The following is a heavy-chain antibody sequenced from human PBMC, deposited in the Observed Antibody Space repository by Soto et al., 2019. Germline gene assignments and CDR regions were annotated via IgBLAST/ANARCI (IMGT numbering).Heavy chain of an antibody. CDR3: VKGYWRGDV. CDR2: ISGSGGSI. Sequence: EVQLLESGGGLVQPGGSLRLSCAASGFTFSTYAMNCVRQAPGNGLEWVSAISGSGGSIHYADSVKGRFTISRDNSKNTLYLQMNSLRDEDTAVYHGVKGYWRGDVWGQGTTVTVSS. J-gene: IGHJ6*02. D-gene: IGHD2-8*02. V-gene: IGHV3-23*01. CDR1: GFTFSTYA.